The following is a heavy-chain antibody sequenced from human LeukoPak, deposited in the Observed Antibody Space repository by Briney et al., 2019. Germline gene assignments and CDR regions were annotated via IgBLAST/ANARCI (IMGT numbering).Heavy chain of an antibody. CDR2: ISNTGSYT. J-gene: IGHJ4*02. Sequence: PGGSLRLSCAASGFTFSGYSLTWVRQAPGKGLEWVSSISNTGSYTYYLDSVKGRFTISRDNSKNTLYLQMNSLRAEDTAVYYCAKDFRSGNYYGGIVYWGQGTLVTVSS. CDR1: GFTFSGYS. CDR3: AKDFRSGNYYGGIVY. D-gene: IGHD1-26*01. V-gene: IGHV3-23*01.